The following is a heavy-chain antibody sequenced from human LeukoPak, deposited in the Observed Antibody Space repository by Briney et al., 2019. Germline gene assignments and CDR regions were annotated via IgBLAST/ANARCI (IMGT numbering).Heavy chain of an antibody. CDR1: GYTFTGYY. CDR2: INPNSGGT. Sequence: GASVKVSCKASGYTFTGYYMHWVRQAPGQGLEWMGWINPNSGGTNYAQKFQGRVTMTRDTSISTAYMELSRLRSDDTAVYYCARFHMVREGAFDIWGQGTMVTVSS. V-gene: IGHV1-2*02. CDR3: ARFHMVREGAFDI. D-gene: IGHD3-10*01. J-gene: IGHJ3*02.